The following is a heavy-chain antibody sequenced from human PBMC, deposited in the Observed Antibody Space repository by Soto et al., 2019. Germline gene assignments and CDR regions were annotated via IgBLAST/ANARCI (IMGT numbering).Heavy chain of an antibody. V-gene: IGHV3-30*18. D-gene: IGHD5-12*01. CDR2: MAYDGSNE. CDR1: GFTFSSFG. J-gene: IGHJ6*02. Sequence: GGSLRLSCAASGFTFSSFGIHWVRQAPGKGLEWVAVMAYDGSNEYYADSVRGRFTISRDNSKSTVYLQMNSLRPEDTAVYYCAKNTVGLSRYYYYGMDVWGQGTTVTVSS. CDR3: AKNTVGLSRYYYYGMDV.